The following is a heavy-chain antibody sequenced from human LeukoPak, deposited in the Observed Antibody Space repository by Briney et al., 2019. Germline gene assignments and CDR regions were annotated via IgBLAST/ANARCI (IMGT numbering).Heavy chain of an antibody. CDR2: INPNSGGT. V-gene: IGHV1-2*02. CDR1: GYTFTGYY. CDR3: ARDLGSSGWDNWFDP. J-gene: IGHJ5*02. D-gene: IGHD6-19*01. Sequence: ASVKVSCKASGYTFTGYYMHWVRQAPGQGLEWMGWINPNSGGTNYAQKFQGRVTVTGDTSISTAYMELSRLRSDDTAVYYCARDLGSSGWDNWFDPWGQGTLVTVSS.